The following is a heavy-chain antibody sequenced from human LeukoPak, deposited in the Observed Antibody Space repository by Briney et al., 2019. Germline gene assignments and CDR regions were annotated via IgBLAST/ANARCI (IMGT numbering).Heavy chain of an antibody. J-gene: IGHJ6*02. V-gene: IGHV3-7*01. CDR1: GFTFNRYW. CDR3: ARDYAAGAIDV. Sequence: PGGSLRLSCAASGFTFNRYWMTWVRQAPGKGLEWVVNINLDGSEKCYVDSVKGRFTVSRDNAEKSLFPQMNSLRAEDTAVYYCARDYAAGAIDVWGRGTTVTVSS. D-gene: IGHD6-13*01. CDR2: INLDGSEK.